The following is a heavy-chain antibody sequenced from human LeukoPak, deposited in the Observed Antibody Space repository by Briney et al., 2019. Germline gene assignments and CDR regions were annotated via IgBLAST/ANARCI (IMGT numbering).Heavy chain of an antibody. Sequence: ASVKVSCKASGYAFTDYYMHWVRLAPGQGLEWMGWIDPHSGGTNYAQKFQGRITMTRDTSISTAYMDLGRLRSDDTAVYYCAREYYDSSGRKHAFNVWGQGTMVTVSS. CDR3: AREYYDSSGRKHAFNV. V-gene: IGHV1-2*02. CDR2: IDPHSGGT. CDR1: GYAFTDYY. D-gene: IGHD3-22*01. J-gene: IGHJ3*01.